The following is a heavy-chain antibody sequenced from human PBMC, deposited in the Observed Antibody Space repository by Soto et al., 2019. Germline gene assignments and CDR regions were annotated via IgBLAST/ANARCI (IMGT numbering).Heavy chain of an antibody. CDR3: ARAGYEVTTGGAFDI. CDR1: GFTVSSNY. V-gene: IGHV3-53*01. CDR2: IYSGGST. D-gene: IGHD3-22*01. J-gene: IGHJ3*02. Sequence: EVQLVESGGGLIQPGGSLRLSCAASGFTVSSNYMSWVRQAPGKGLEWVSVIYSGGSTYYADSVKGRFTIYRDNSKNRLYLQMNCLTAENTDVYYCARAGYEVTTGGAFDICYQGTMVTVPS.